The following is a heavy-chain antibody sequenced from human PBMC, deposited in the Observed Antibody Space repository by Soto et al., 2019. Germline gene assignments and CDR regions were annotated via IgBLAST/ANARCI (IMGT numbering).Heavy chain of an antibody. CDR2: ISGSGGST. V-gene: IGHV3-23*01. CDR1: GFTFSSYA. Sequence: VGSLRLSCAASGFTFSSYAMSWVRQAPGKGLEWVSAISGSGGSTYYADSVKGRFTISRDNSKNTQYLQMNSLRAEDTAVYYCAKDLRGYWSGGSGPCPPDYGMDVWGQGTTVTVSS. J-gene: IGHJ6*02. D-gene: IGHD2-15*01. CDR3: AKDLRGYWSGGSGPCPPDYGMDV.